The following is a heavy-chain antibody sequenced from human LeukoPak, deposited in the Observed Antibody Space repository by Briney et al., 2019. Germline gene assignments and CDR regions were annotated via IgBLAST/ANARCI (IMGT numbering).Heavy chain of an antibody. V-gene: IGHV4-34*01. D-gene: IGHD6-19*01. Sequence: SETLSLTCTVSGGSISSYYWSWIRQPPGKGLEWIGEINHSGSTNYNPSLKSRVTISVDTSKNQFSLKLSSVTAADTAVYYCARGSWRRIAVAGHLAYWGQGTLVTVSS. J-gene: IGHJ4*02. CDR2: INHSGST. CDR3: ARGSWRRIAVAGHLAY. CDR1: GGSISSYY.